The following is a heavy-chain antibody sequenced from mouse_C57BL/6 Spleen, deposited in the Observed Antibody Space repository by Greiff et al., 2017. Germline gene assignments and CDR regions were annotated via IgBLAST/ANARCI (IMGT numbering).Heavy chain of an antibody. CDR3: ARSGSSDRAWFAY. D-gene: IGHD3-2*02. V-gene: IGHV1-82*01. Sequence: VQLQQSGPELVKPGASVKISCKASGYAFSSSWMNWVKQRPGKGLEWIGRIYPGDGDTNYNGKFKGKATLTADKSSSTAYMQLSSLTSEDSAVYFCARSGSSDRAWFAYWGQGTLVTVSA. CDR2: IYPGDGDT. CDR1: GYAFSSSW. J-gene: IGHJ3*01.